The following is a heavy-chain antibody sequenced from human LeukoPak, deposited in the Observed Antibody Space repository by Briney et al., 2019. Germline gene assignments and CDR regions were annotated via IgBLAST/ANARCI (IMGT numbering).Heavy chain of an antibody. Sequence: PSETLSLTCTVSGVSISSSNYFWAWIRQSPGKVLEWIGSIYLRGSISSSPSLKSRVTMSIDASKNQFSLKLTSVTAADTAVYYCAREDRYCSSTSCYTWDYWGQGTLVA. CDR3: AREDRYCSSTSCYTWDY. CDR2: IYLRGSI. CDR1: GVSISSSNYF. D-gene: IGHD2-2*02. J-gene: IGHJ4*02. V-gene: IGHV4-39*07.